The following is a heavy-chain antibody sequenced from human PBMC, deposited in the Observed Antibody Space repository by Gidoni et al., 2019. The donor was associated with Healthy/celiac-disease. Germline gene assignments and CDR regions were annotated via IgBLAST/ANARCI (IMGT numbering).Heavy chain of an antibody. CDR3: AKTRGSWYLYYFDY. V-gene: IGHV3-30*18. D-gene: IGHD6-13*01. J-gene: IGHJ4*02. CDR2: ISYDGSNK. CDR1: GFTFSSYG. Sequence: QVQLVESGGGVVQPGRSLRLSCAASGFTFSSYGMHWVRQAPGKGLEWVAVISYDGSNKYYADSVKGRFTISRDNSKNTLYLQMNSLRAEDTAVYYCAKTRGSWYLYYFDYWGQGTLVTVSS.